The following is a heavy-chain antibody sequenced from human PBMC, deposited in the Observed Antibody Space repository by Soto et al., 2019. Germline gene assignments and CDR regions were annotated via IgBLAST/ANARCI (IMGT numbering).Heavy chain of an antibody. CDR1: GFTCTKAY. Sequence: EVQLVESGGGLVEPGGSIRLSCVASGFTCTKAYMTWVRQAPGKGLEWVGRIKGSHAGGTTDYATSVKGRCTISRDDSKNTLYLQLHSLKTEDTSVYYFGRGGGYPGSNFYGAYWGQGTLVTVSS. D-gene: IGHD1-26*01. CDR2: IKGSHAGGTT. CDR3: GRGGGYPGSNFYGAY. J-gene: IGHJ4*02. V-gene: IGHV3-15*01.